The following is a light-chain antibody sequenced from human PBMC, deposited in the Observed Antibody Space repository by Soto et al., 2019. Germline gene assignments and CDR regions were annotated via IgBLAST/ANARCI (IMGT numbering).Light chain of an antibody. Sequence: QLVLAQPPSASGTPGQSVTISCSGGSSNIGSNTVNWFQQFPGKAPKLLINRNDQRPSGVPDRFSGSKSGTSASLAISGLQSDDEAAYYCATWDDRLDGWVFGGGTKLTVL. CDR2: RND. CDR1: SSNIGSNT. J-gene: IGLJ3*02. CDR3: ATWDDRLDGWV. V-gene: IGLV1-44*01.